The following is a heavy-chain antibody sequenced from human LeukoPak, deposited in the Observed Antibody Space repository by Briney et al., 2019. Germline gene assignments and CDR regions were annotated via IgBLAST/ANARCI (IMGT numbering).Heavy chain of an antibody. CDR3: ARRDGSQGWFDP. V-gene: IGHV4-39*01. J-gene: IGHJ5*02. Sequence: KASETLSLTCTVSGGSISSSSYYWGWLRQPPGKGLEWIGSIYYSGSTYYNPSRKSRVTISVDTSKNQFSLKLSSVTAADTAVYYCARRDGSQGWFDPWGQGTLVTVSS. CDR1: GGSISSSSYY. CDR2: IYYSGST. D-gene: IGHD1-26*01.